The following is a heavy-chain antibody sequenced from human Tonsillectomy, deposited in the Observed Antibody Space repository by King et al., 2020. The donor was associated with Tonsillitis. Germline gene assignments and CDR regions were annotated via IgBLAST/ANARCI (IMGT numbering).Heavy chain of an antibody. CDR3: AREGYGSGSYYSPPYYFDY. CDR1: GYTFTSYG. J-gene: IGHJ4*02. CDR2: ISAYNGNT. V-gene: IGHV1-18*01. D-gene: IGHD3-10*01. Sequence: QLVQSGAEVKKPGASVKVSCKASGYTFTSYGISWVRQAPGQGLEWMGWISAYNGNTNYAQKLQGRVTMTTDTSTSTAYMELRSLRFDDTAVYYCAREGYGSGSYYSPPYYFDYWGQGTLVTVSS.